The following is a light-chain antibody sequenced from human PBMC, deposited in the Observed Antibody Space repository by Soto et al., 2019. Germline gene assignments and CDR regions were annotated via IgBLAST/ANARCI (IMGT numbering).Light chain of an antibody. Sequence: EIVLTQSPATLSSSPGERATLSCRASQTVSNKLAWYQHKPGQAPRLLIYDTSNRATGIPARFSGSGSGTEFTLTISSLQPDDFATFYCQQYDTFPRTFGQGTKVDIK. CDR1: QTVSNK. CDR3: QQYDTFPRT. V-gene: IGKV3-11*01. J-gene: IGKJ1*01. CDR2: DTS.